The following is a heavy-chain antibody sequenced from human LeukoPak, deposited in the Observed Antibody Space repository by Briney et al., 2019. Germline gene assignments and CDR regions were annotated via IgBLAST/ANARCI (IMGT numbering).Heavy chain of an antibody. CDR1: GYTFTSYG. CDR3: ARSYDCGGDCFEAFDI. CDR2: ISAYNGNT. D-gene: IGHD2-21*02. J-gene: IGHJ3*02. V-gene: IGHV1-18*01. Sequence: ASVKVSCKASGYTFTSYGISWVRQAPGQGLEWMGWISAYNGNTNYAQKLQGRVTMTTDTSTSTAYMELRSLRSEDTAVYFCARSYDCGGDCFEAFDIWGQGTMVTVSS.